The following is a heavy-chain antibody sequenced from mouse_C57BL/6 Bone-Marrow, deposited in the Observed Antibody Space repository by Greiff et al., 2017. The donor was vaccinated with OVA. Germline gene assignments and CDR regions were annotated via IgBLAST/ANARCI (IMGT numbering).Heavy chain of an antibody. D-gene: IGHD2-5*01. J-gene: IGHJ4*01. V-gene: IGHV1-15*01. Sequence: QVQLQQSGAELVRPGASVTLSCKASGYTFTDYEMHWVKQTPVHGLEWIGAIDPETGGTAYNQKFKGKAILTADKSSSTAYMELRSLTSEDSAVYYCTGGYSSYYAMDYWGRGTSVTVSS. CDR3: TGGYSSYYAMDY. CDR1: GYTFTDYE. CDR2: IDPETGGT.